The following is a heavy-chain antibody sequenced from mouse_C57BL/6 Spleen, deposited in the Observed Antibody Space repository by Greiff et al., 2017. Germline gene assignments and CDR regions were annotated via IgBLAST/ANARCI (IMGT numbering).Heavy chain of an antibody. V-gene: IGHV14-4*01. J-gene: IGHJ3*01. CDR3: TTLTGFAY. CDR1: GFNIKDDY. D-gene: IGHD4-1*01. CDR2: IDPENGDT. Sequence: VQLQQSGAELVRPGASVKLSCTASGFNIKDDYMHWVKQRPEQGLEWIGWIDPENGDTEYASKFQGKATITADPSSNTAYLQLSSLTSEDTAVYYCTTLTGFAYWGQGTLVTVSA.